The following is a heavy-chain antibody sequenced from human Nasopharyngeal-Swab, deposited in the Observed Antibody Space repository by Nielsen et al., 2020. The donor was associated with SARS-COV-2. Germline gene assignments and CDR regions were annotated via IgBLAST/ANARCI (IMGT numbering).Heavy chain of an antibody. CDR1: GFTFSSYG. J-gene: IGHJ4*02. D-gene: IGHD3-3*01. CDR2: IWYDGSNK. CDR3: AREGFEWLLYHLDRFHPFDY. V-gene: IGHV3-33*01. Sequence: GESLKISCAASGFTFSSYGMHWVRQAPGKGLEWVAVIWYDGSNKYYADSVKGRFTISRDNAKNSLYLQMNSLRAEDTAVYYCAREGFEWLLYHLDRFHPFDYWGQGTLVTVSS.